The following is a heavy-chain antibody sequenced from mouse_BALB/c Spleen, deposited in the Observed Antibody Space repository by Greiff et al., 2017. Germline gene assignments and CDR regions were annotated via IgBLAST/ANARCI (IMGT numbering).Heavy chain of an antibody. CDR2: INPNNGGT. CDR1: GYTFTDYN. CDR3: ARYDYVYYYAMDY. Sequence: VQLKESGPELVKPGASVKIPCKASGYTFTDYNMDWVKQSHGKSLEWIGDINPNNGGTIYNQKFKGKATLTVDKSSSTAYMELRSLTSEDTAVYYCARYDYVYYYAMDYWGQGTSVTVSS. D-gene: IGHD2-4*01. J-gene: IGHJ4*01. V-gene: IGHV1-18*01.